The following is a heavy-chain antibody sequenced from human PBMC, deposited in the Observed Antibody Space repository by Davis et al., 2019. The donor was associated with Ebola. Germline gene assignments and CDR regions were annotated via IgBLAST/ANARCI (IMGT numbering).Heavy chain of an antibody. D-gene: IGHD2-15*01. CDR1: GFTFGDYA. CDR3: TRDARRVRIDGKDV. V-gene: IGHV3-49*04. CDR2: IRSKAYGGTT. J-gene: IGHJ6*02. Sequence: SLNIYCPASGFTFGDYAMSWVRQAPGKGLEWVGFIRSKAYGGTTEYAASVKGRFTISRDDSKSIAYLQMNSLKTEDTAVYYCTRDARRVRIDGKDVWGQGTTVTVSS.